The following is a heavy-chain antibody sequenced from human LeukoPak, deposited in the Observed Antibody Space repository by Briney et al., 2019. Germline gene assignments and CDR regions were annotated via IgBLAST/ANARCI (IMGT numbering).Heavy chain of an antibody. D-gene: IGHD1-26*01. V-gene: IGHV4-4*07. CDR1: GGSISSYY. Sequence: PSETLSLTCTVSGGSISSYYWSWIRQPAGKGLEWIGRIYTSGSTNYNPSLKSRVTMSVDTSKNQFSLRLSSVTPADTAVYFCAGRLEWEQLRDDPFDIWGQGTMVTVSS. J-gene: IGHJ3*02. CDR2: IYTSGST. CDR3: AGRLEWEQLRDDPFDI.